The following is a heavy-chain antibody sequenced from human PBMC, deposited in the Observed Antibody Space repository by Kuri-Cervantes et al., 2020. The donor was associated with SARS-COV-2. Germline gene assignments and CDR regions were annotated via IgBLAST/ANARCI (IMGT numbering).Heavy chain of an antibody. D-gene: IGHD2-2*02. CDR1: GSTFSSYW. CDR3: ARPPPGCCSSTSCYTGGDFDL. J-gene: IGHJ2*01. V-gene: IGHV3-74*01. CDR2: INSDGSST. Sequence: GESLKISCAASGSTFSSYWMHWVRQAPGKGLVWVSRINSDGSSTSYADSVKGRFTISRDNAKNTLYLQMNSLRAEDTAVYYCARPPPGCCSSTSCYTGGDFDLWGRGTLVTVSS.